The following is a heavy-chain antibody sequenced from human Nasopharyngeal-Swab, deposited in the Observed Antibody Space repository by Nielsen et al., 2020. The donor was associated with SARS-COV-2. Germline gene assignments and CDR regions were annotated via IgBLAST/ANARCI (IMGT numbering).Heavy chain of an antibody. CDR3: ARAIKIFGAVVGSFDP. Sequence: SETLSLTCTVSGGSMNSNNYYWGWIRQPPEKGLEWTGRIYSSRTTYYNPSIKRPVTISLDTSKNQFSLKLNSLTAADTAVYFCARAIKIFGAVVGSFDPWGQGTLVTVSS. V-gene: IGHV4-39*07. CDR1: GGSMNSNNYY. J-gene: IGHJ5*02. CDR2: IYSSRTT. D-gene: IGHD3-3*01.